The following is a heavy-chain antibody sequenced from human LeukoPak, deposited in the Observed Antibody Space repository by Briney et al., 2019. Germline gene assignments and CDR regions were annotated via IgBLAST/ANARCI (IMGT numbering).Heavy chain of an antibody. CDR3: ARTTQTYYDFWSGYYRRASDYYGMDV. CDR2: IYSGGST. V-gene: IGHV3-53*01. Sequence: GGSLRLSCAASGFTVSSNYMSWVRQAPGKGLEWVSVIYSGGSTYYADSVKGRFTISRDNSKNTLYFRMNSLRAEDTAVYYCARTTQTYYDFWSGYYRRASDYYGMDVWGQGTTVTVSS. D-gene: IGHD3-3*01. J-gene: IGHJ6*02. CDR1: GFTVSSNY.